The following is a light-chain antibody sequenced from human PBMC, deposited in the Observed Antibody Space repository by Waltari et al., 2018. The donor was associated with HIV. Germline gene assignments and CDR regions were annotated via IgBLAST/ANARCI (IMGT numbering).Light chain of an antibody. Sequence: QSVLTQPPSASGTPGQRVTISCSGSSSNIGSNTVNWYQQLPGTAPTLLIYSNNQRPSGVPDRCSGSKSGTSASLAISGLQSEDEADYYCAAWDDSLSGLVVFGGGTKLTVL. CDR2: SNN. CDR1: SSNIGSNT. V-gene: IGLV1-44*01. CDR3: AAWDDSLSGLVV. J-gene: IGLJ2*01.